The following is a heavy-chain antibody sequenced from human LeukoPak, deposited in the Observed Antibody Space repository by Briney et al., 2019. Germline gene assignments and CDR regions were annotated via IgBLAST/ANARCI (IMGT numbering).Heavy chain of an antibody. CDR3: ARDRVRGHSGIAAAGLGY. CDR2: INNNTGYP. J-gene: IGHJ4*02. V-gene: IGHV7-4-1*02. D-gene: IGHD6-13*01. Sequence: GSVQVSCKASGYTFTRYALNGVRQAPGQGLEGMGFINNNTGYPTFPQGFTGRFIFSFHTSVSTAYLQISSLKAEDTAVYFCARDRVRGHSGIAAAGLGYWGQGTLVTVSS. CDR1: GYTFTRYA.